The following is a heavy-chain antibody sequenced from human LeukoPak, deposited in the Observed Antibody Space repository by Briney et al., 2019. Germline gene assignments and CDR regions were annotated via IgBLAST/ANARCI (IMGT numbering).Heavy chain of an antibody. J-gene: IGHJ4*02. CDR2: IYHSGST. D-gene: IGHD1-1*01. V-gene: IGHV4-30-2*01. CDR1: GGSISSGGYS. CDR3: ARIQAFFDY. Sequence: PSETLSLTCAVSGGSISSGGYSWSWIRQPPGKGLEWIGYIYHSGSTYYNPSLKSRVTISVDRSKNQFSLKLSSVTAADTAVYYCARIQAFFDYWGQGTLVTVSS.